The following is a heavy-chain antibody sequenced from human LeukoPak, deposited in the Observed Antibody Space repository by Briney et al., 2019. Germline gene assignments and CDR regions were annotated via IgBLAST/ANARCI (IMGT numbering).Heavy chain of an antibody. D-gene: IGHD6-19*01. CDR1: GGSFSGYY. V-gene: IGHV4-34*01. CDR3: ARIGLGYCYYGMDV. J-gene: IGHJ6*02. Sequence: SETLSLTCAVYGGSFSGYYWSWIRQPPGKGLEWIGEINHSGSTNYNPFLKSRVTISVDTSKNQFSLKLSSVTAADTAVYYCARIGLGYCYYGMDVWGQGTTVTVSS. CDR2: INHSGST.